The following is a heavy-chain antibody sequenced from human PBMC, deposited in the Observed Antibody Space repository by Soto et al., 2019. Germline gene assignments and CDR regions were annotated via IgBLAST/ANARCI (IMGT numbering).Heavy chain of an antibody. Sequence: GGSLRLSCAASGFTFSSYAMSWVRQAPGKGLEWVSAISGSGGSTYYADSVKGRFTISRDNSKNTLYLQMNSLRAEDTAVYYCAKSLTPGIAAAGTLFDDWGQGTLVTVAS. J-gene: IGHJ4*02. CDR3: AKSLTPGIAAAGTLFDD. CDR2: ISGSGGST. V-gene: IGHV3-23*01. CDR1: GFTFSSYA. D-gene: IGHD6-13*01.